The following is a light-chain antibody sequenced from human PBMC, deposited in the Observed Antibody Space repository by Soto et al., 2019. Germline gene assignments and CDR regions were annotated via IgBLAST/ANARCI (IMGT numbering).Light chain of an antibody. CDR3: AAWDDSLNAVV. V-gene: IGLV1-44*01. J-gene: IGLJ2*01. CDR1: SSNIGSNT. Sequence: QPVLTQPPSASGTPGQRVTISCSGSSSNIGSNTVNWYQQLPGTAAKLLIYSINQRPSGVPDRFSGSKSGTSASLAISGLQSEDEADYYCAAWDDSLNAVVFGGGTQLTVL. CDR2: SIN.